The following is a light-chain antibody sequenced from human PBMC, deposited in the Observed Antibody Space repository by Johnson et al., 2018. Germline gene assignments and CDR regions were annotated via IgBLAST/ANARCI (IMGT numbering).Light chain of an antibody. Sequence: QSVLTQPPSVSAAPGQKVTISCSGSSSNIGNNYVSWYQQLPGTAPKILIYENNKRPSGIPDRFSGSKSGTSATLGITGLQTGDEADYYCGTWDSSLSAGNVYGTGPKVTVL. CDR1: SSNIGNNY. V-gene: IGLV1-51*02. CDR2: ENN. J-gene: IGLJ1*01. CDR3: GTWDSSLSAGNV.